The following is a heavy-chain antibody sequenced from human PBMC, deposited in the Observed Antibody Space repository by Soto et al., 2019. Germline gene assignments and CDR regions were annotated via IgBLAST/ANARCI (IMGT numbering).Heavy chain of an antibody. D-gene: IGHD3-16*01. J-gene: IGHJ5*02. V-gene: IGHV4-59*01. CDR3: ASGGNWFDP. Sequence: SETLSLTCNVSGGSISNYYWTWVRQSPEKGLEWIGYMYYNGNINYNPSLKSRVTISIDTSKNQFSLTLKSVTVADTAVYYCASGGNWFDPWGQGVLVTV. CDR2: MYYNGNI. CDR1: GGSISNYY.